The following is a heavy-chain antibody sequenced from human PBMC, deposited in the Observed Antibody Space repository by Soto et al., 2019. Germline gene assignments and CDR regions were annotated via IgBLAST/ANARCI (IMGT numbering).Heavy chain of an antibody. J-gene: IGHJ4*02. D-gene: IGHD1-1*01. CDR2: SSNSGSFT. CDR3: VRSGDNYNLLDS. Sequence: SGGSLRVSCAGSGFTLRHHYMSWIRQAPGKGLEWIGYSSNSGSFTRYADSVKGRFSISRDNAKNSLYLQINSLRGDDTATYYCVRSGDNYNLLDSWGQGTPVTVSS. V-gene: IGHV3-11*06. CDR1: GFTLRHHY.